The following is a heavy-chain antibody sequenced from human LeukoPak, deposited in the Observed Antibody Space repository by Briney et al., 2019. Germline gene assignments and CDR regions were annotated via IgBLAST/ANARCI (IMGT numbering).Heavy chain of an antibody. V-gene: IGHV1-46*01. CDR3: ARGGTLVQGVTILYGMDV. D-gene: IGHD3-10*01. Sequence: GASVKVSCKASGYTFSSYYMHWVRQAPGQGLEWMGMITPSGGSTNYAQKFQGRVTVTRDTSTSTVYMELSSLRSEDTAVYYCARGGTLVQGVTILYGMDVWGQGTTVTVSS. J-gene: IGHJ6*02. CDR2: ITPSGGST. CDR1: GYTFSSYY.